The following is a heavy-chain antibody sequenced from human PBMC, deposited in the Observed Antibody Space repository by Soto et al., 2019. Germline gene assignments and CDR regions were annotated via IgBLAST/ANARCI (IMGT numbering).Heavy chain of an antibody. CDR3: ARGSTFYYYGSGSPGFGAFDI. J-gene: IGHJ3*02. Sequence: ASVKGSCKASGYTFTSYYMHWVGQAPGQGVEWMGIMNPSFYNTSYAQKFQGRVTMTRDTSTSTVYMELSSLRSEDTAVYYRARGSTFYYYGSGSPGFGAFDIWG. V-gene: IGHV1-46*01. CDR2: MNPSFYNT. D-gene: IGHD3-10*01. CDR1: GYTFTSYY.